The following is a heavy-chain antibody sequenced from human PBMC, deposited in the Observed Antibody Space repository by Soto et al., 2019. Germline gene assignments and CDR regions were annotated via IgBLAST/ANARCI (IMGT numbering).Heavy chain of an antibody. CDR2: INPNGGST. CDR3: AREFRRGGYNSPLDFQH. Sequence: GASVKVSCKASGYTFTSYYIHWVRQAPGQGLEWMGIINPNGGSTSYAQKFQGRVTMTRDTSTSTVYMELSSLRSEDTAVYYCAREFRRGGYNSPLDFQHWGQGTLVTVSS. J-gene: IGHJ1*01. CDR1: GYTFTSYY. D-gene: IGHD5-12*01. V-gene: IGHV1-46*03.